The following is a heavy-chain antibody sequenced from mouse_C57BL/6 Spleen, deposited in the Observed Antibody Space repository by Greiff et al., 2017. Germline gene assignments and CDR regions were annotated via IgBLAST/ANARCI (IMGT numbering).Heavy chain of an antibody. CDR1: GFSLTSYG. D-gene: IGHD1-1*01. CDR2: IWSGGRT. V-gene: IGHV2-4*01. Sequence: VKLMESGPGLVQPSQSLSITCTVSGFSLTSYGVHWVRQPPGKGLEWLGVIWSGGRTDYNAAFISRLSISKDNSKSQVFFKMNSLQADDTAIYYCAKSITTTVGGFAYWGQGTLVTVSA. CDR3: AKSITTTVGGFAY. J-gene: IGHJ3*01.